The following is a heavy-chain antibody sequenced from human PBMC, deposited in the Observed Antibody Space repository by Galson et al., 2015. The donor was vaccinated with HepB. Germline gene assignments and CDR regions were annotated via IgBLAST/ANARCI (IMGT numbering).Heavy chain of an antibody. Sequence: SLRLSCAASGFTFSDYYMTWIRQPPGKGLEWVAYISSISTYKYYADSVKGRFTISRDNAKNSLCLQMNSLRDEDTAIYYCARDTVTGTAAYWGQGTLVTVSS. CDR3: ARDTVTGTAAY. V-gene: IGHV3-11*05. CDR2: ISSISTYK. D-gene: IGHD1-7*01. CDR1: GFTFSDYY. J-gene: IGHJ4*02.